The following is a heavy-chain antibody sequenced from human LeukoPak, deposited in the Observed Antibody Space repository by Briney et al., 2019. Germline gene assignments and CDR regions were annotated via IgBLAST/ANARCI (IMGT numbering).Heavy chain of an antibody. CDR2: ISDDGTKE. D-gene: IGHD5-18*01. Sequence: GGSLRISCVATGFTFSSYAMNWVRPAPGKSTDTTAVISDDGTKEYYADSVKGRFTISRDNSWNTVYTSKSTLFLQMNSLRPEDTAVYYCARVKIPYSYGRFDYWGQGILVTVSS. CDR1: GFTFSSYA. CDR3: ARVKIPYSYGRFDY. V-gene: IGHV3-30-3*01. J-gene: IGHJ4*02.